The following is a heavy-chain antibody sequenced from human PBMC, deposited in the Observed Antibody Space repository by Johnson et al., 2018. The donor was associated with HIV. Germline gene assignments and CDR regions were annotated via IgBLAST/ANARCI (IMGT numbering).Heavy chain of an antibody. D-gene: IGHD4-23*01. J-gene: IGHJ3*02. CDR3: AKDRGYGGNLDAFDI. CDR2: ISYDGTNK. CDR1: GFTFNYYA. V-gene: IGHV3-30*04. Sequence: QVQLVESGGGVVQPGGSLRLSCAASGFTFNYYAMHWVRQAPGKGLEWVAVISYDGTNKYYADSVKGRFTISRDNSKNTLYLQMNSLRAEDTAVYYCAKDRGYGGNLDAFDIWGQGTMVTVSS.